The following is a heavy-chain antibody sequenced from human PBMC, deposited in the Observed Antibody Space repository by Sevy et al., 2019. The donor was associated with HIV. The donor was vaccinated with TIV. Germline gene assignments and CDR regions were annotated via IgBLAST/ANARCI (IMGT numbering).Heavy chain of an antibody. CDR1: GDSVSSNSAA. Sequence: SQTPSLTCAISGDSVSSNSAAWNWIRQSPSRGLEWLGRTYYRSKWYNDYAVSVKSRITINPDTSKNQFSLQLNSVTPEETAVYYCGRDEVVIGGVTNYYYYMDVWGKGTTVTVSS. CDR2: TYYRSKWYN. J-gene: IGHJ6*03. V-gene: IGHV6-1*01. CDR3: GRDEVVIGGVTNYYYYMDV. D-gene: IGHD2-21*01.